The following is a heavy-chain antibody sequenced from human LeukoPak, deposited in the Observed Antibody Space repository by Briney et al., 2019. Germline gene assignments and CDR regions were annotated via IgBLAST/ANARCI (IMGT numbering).Heavy chain of an antibody. Sequence: GGSLRLSCAASGFTFDDYAMHWVRHAPGKGLEWVSGISWNSGSIVYADSVKGRFTISRDNAKNSLYLQMNSLRAEDTALYYCAKNGGIDYWGQGTLVTVSS. V-gene: IGHV3-9*01. D-gene: IGHD3-16*01. CDR3: AKNGGIDY. CDR2: ISWNSGSI. J-gene: IGHJ4*02. CDR1: GFTFDDYA.